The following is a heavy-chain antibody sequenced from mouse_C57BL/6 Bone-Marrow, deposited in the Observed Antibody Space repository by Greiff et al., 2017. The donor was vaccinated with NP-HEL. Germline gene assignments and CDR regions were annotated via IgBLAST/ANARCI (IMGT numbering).Heavy chain of an antibody. CDR1: GFSLTSYG. CDR3: AKVYDGYWFAY. D-gene: IGHD2-3*01. V-gene: IGHV2-3*01. Sequence: QVQLQQSGPGLVAPSQSLSITCTVSGFSLTSYGVSWVRQPPGKGLEWLGVIWGDGSTNNYSAPISNLSIIKDTSKSQVFLKLNSLQTEDTASYCCAKVYDGYWFAYWGQGTLVTVSA. CDR2: IWGDGST. J-gene: IGHJ3*01.